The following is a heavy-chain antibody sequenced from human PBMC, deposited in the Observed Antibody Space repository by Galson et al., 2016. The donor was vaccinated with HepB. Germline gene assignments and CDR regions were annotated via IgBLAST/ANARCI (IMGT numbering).Heavy chain of an antibody. CDR1: GFTFSSNG. Sequence: GSLRLSCAASGFTFSSNGMSWVRQAPGKGLEWVSCISGSGTLTYYADSVKGRFTISRDNSKNTLNLQMNSLRAEDTAVYYCAKIAVTGTWYFDLWGRGALVSVSS. J-gene: IGHJ2*01. CDR3: AKIAVTGTWYFDL. D-gene: IGHD6-19*01. V-gene: IGHV3-23*01. CDR2: ISGSGTLT.